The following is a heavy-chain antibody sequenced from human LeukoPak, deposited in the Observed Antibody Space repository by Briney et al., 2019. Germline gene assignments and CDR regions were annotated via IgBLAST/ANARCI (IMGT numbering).Heavy chain of an antibody. D-gene: IGHD2-2*01. CDR1: GYTFTSYY. CDR3: ARVAGYCSSTSCYPNWFDP. V-gene: IGHV1-46*01. CDR2: INPSGGNT. J-gene: IGHJ5*02. Sequence: ASVKVSCKASGYTFTSYYMHWVRQAPGQGLEWMGIINPSGGNTGYAQKFQGRVTITRNTSISTAYMELSSLRSEDTAVYYCARVAGYCSSTSCYPNWFDPWGQGTLVTVSS.